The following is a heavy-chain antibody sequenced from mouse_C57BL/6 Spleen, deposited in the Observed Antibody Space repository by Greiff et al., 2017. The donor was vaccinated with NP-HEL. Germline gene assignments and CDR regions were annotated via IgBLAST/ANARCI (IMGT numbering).Heavy chain of an antibody. V-gene: IGHV5-6*01. J-gene: IGHJ1*03. CDR1: VFPFSSYG. CDR2: ISSGGSYT. Sequence: EVKLVESGGDLVKPFGRVYPSCASSVFPFSSYGMSWVRQTPDKRLEWVATISSGGSYTYYPDSVKGRFTISRDNAKNTLYLQMSSLKSEDTAMYYCARHAIYYGSSYVDWYFDVWGTGTTVTVSS. CDR3: ARHAIYYGSSYVDWYFDV. D-gene: IGHD1-1*01.